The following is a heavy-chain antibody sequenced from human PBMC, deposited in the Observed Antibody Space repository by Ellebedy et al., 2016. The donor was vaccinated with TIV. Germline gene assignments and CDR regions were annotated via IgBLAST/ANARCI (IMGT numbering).Heavy chain of an antibody. CDR2: ISSSGSPI. Sequence: GGSLRLSXAASGFTFSDHYMSWIRQAPGKGLEWVSYISSSGSPIYYADSVKGRFTISRDNVKNSLYLQMNFLRAEDTAVYYCARDFPLFDPWGQGTLVTVSS. V-gene: IGHV3-11*01. J-gene: IGHJ5*02. CDR1: GFTFSDHY. CDR3: ARDFPLFDP.